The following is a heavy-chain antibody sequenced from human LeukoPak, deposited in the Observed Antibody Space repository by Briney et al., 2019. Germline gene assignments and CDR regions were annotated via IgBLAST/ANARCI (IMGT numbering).Heavy chain of an antibody. CDR3: ARDGPRGYFQH. Sequence: GASVKVSCNTSGYTFTSYGISWVRQAPGQGLEYMGWINTYNGHTNYAQKLQGRVTVTTDTSTSTAYLELRSLRSDDTAVYYCARDGPRGYFQHWGRGTLITVSS. CDR2: INTYNGHT. J-gene: IGHJ1*01. CDR1: GYTFTSYG. V-gene: IGHV1-18*01. D-gene: IGHD1-14*01.